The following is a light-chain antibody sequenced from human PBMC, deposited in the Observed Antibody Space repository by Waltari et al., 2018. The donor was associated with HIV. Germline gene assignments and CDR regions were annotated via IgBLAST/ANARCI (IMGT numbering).Light chain of an antibody. V-gene: IGKV3-20*01. CDR1: QSVSSSY. CDR3: QQYGSSPPRLT. J-gene: IGKJ4*01. CDR2: GAS. Sequence: EIVLTQSPGTLSLSPGERATLSCRASQSVSSSYLAWYQQKPGQAPRLLIYGASSRATGIPDRFSGSGSGTDFTLTISRLEPEDFAVYYCQQYGSSPPRLTFGGGTKVEIK.